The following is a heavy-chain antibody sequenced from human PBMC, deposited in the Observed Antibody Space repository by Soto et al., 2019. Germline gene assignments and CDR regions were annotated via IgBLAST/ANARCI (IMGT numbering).Heavy chain of an antibody. Sequence: GFLRLCCAVSGLNLRNYEMHWVRQAPGKGLEWVSYISSGSSTISYADSGKGRFSISRDNAKNSLYRQMNRLRAEDTAVYYCERVSSGSGSHCWFDPWGQGTLVTVSS. V-gene: IGHV3-48*03. CDR3: ERVSSGSGSHCWFDP. J-gene: IGHJ5*02. CDR1: GLNLRNYE. CDR2: ISSGSSTI. D-gene: IGHD3-10*01.